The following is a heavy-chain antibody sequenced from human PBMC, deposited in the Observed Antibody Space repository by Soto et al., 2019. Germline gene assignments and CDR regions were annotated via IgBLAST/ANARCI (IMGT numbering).Heavy chain of an antibody. CDR2: LYYDGTS. CDR3: ARPYRGGRGAFDI. Sequence: PSETLSLTCTVSGGSISRSAYYWAWIRQPPGKGLERIGDLYYDGTSYYNPSLNGRVTMSVDTSRNHFSLKLTSVTAADTAAYFCARPYRGGRGAFDIWGHGTMVTVSS. CDR1: GGSISRSAYY. J-gene: IGHJ3*02. V-gene: IGHV4-39*02. D-gene: IGHD6-19*01.